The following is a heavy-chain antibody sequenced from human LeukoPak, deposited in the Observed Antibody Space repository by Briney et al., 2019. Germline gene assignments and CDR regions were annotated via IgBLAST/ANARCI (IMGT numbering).Heavy chain of an antibody. CDR1: GGSISSSLYH. CDR2: IYYTGTT. Sequence: KASETLSLTCTVSGGSISSSLYHWGWIRQSPGKNLEWLGSIYYTGTTHYNPSLKSRFTISVDTSKNQFSLQLNSVTPEDTAVYYCASGSSSWMYWFDPWGQGTLVTVSS. D-gene: IGHD6-13*01. CDR3: ASGSSSWMYWFDP. J-gene: IGHJ5*02. V-gene: IGHV4-39*01.